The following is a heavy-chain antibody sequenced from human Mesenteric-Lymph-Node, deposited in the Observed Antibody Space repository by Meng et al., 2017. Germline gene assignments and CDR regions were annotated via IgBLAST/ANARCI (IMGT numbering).Heavy chain of an antibody. V-gene: IGHV3-48*03. D-gene: IGHD5-18*01. CDR3: VRVDGGYTY. J-gene: IGHJ4*02. CDR2: ISSSGSTI. CDR1: GFTFSSYE. Sequence: GESLKISCAASGFTFSSYEMNWVRQAPGKGLEWVSYISSSGSTIYYADSVKGRFTISRDNAKSSLYLQMNSLRVEDTAVYYCVRVDGGYTYWGQGTLVTVSS.